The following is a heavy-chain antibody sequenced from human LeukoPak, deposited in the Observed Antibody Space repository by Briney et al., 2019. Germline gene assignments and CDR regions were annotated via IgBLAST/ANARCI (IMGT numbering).Heavy chain of an antibody. V-gene: IGHV1-69*13. J-gene: IGHJ5*02. D-gene: IGHD5-12*01. CDR3: ASPPPGYSGYDFNH. CDR1: GYTFTGCY. Sequence: ASVKVSCKASGYTFTGCYMHWVRQAPGQGLEWMGGIIPIIGTANYAQKFQGRVTITADESTSTAYMELSSLRSEDTAVYYCASPPPGYSGYDFNHWGQGTLVTVSS. CDR2: IIPIIGTA.